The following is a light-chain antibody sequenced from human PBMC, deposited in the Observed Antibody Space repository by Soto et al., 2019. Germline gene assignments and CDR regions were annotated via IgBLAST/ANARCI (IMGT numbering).Light chain of an antibody. J-gene: IGLJ2*01. V-gene: IGLV2-11*01. CDR3: CSYAGTFTFV. CDR2: DVN. CDR1: SSDVGGFHF. Sequence: QSALTQPRSVSGSPGQSVNISCTGTSSDVGGFHFVSWYQQHPGRAPKLIIYDVNARPSGVPDRYSGSKSGNTASLTISGLQADDEADYYCCSYAGTFTFVFGGVTQLTVL.